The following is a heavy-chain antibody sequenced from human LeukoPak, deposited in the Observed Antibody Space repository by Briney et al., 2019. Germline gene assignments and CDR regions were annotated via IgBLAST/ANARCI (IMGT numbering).Heavy chain of an antibody. CDR1: GGSISDYY. V-gene: IGHV4-59*12. Sequence: SETLSLTCTVSGGSISDYYWNWIRQPPGKGLEWIGYIYYSGSTNYNPSLKSRVTISVDTSKNQFSLKLSSVTAADTAVYYCARGDYGDDSPFDYWGQGTLVTVSS. J-gene: IGHJ4*02. CDR2: IYYSGST. CDR3: ARGDYGDDSPFDY. D-gene: IGHD4-17*01.